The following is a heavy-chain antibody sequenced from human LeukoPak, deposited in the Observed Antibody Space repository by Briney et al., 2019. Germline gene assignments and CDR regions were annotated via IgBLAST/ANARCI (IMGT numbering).Heavy chain of an antibody. D-gene: IGHD3-16*01. CDR3: ARAAWNGGGGFDP. CDR2: VNHGGDT. V-gene: IGHV4-34*01. Sequence: SETLSLTCAVYNGSFSGYYWSWTRQSPEKGLERIGEVNHGGDTNYNPSLRSRVTISLDTSKTHFSLNLRSVTAADAAVYNCARAAWNGGGGFDPWGQGTLVTVSS. CDR1: NGSFSGYY. J-gene: IGHJ5*02.